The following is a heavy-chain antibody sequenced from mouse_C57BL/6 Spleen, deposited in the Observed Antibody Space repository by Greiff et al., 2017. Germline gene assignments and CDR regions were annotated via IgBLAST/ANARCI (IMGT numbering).Heavy chain of an antibody. CDR1: GFNIKDDY. CDR3: TTGYYGSSPYFDY. Sequence: EVQLQQSGAELVRPGASVKLSCTASGFNIKDDYMHWVKQRPEQGLEWIGWIDPENGDTAYASKFQGKATITADTSSNTAYLQLSSLTSEDTAVYYCTTGYYGSSPYFDYWGQGTTLTVSS. D-gene: IGHD1-1*01. CDR2: IDPENGDT. J-gene: IGHJ2*01. V-gene: IGHV14-4*01.